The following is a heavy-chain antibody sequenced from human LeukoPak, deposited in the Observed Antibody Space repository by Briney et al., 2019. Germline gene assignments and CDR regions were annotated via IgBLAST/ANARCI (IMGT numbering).Heavy chain of an antibody. D-gene: IGHD2-2*01. CDR3: ARGQADCSSTSCYFYWFDP. Sequence: GASVKVSCKASGYTFTSYDINWVRQATGQGLEWMGWMNPNSGNTGYAQKFQGRVTMTRNTSISTAYMELSSLRSEDTAVYYCARGQADCSSTSCYFYWFDPWGQGTLVTVSS. V-gene: IGHV1-8*01. CDR1: GYTFTSYD. CDR2: MNPNSGNT. J-gene: IGHJ5*02.